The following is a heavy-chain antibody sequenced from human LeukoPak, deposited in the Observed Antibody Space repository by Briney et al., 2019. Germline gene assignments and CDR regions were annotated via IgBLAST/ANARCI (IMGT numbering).Heavy chain of an antibody. Sequence: GASLRLSCAASGFTFSSYAMSWVRQAPGKGLEWISGISGSGGSTYYADSVKGRFTISRDNSRNTLYLQMNSLRDEDTALYYCAKASCSGGGCYRFDCWGQGTLVTVSS. CDR2: ISGSGGST. V-gene: IGHV3-23*01. CDR1: GFTFSSYA. CDR3: AKASCSGGGCYRFDC. J-gene: IGHJ4*02. D-gene: IGHD2-15*01.